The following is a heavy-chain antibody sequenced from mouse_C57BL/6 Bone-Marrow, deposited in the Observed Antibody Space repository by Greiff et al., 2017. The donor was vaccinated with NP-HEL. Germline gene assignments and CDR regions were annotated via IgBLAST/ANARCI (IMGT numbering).Heavy chain of an antibody. J-gene: IGHJ4*01. CDR2: INPKNGGT. CDR1: GYTFTDYN. V-gene: IGHV1-22*01. D-gene: IGHD3-2*02. Sequence: VQLQQSGPELVKPGASVKMSCKASGYTFTDYNMHWVKQSHGKSLEWIGYINPKNGGTSYNQKFKGKATLTVNKSSITAYMELRRLTSEDSAVYYCAKELRLGGDAMDDWGQGTSVTVSS. CDR3: AKELRLGGDAMDD.